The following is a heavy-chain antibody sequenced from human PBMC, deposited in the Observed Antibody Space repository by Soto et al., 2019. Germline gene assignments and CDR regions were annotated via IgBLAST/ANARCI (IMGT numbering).Heavy chain of an antibody. J-gene: IGHJ4*02. CDR3: ARAREDGDYLWGSFRPYYFDY. CDR1: GGSISSGDYY. CDR2: IYYSGSS. D-gene: IGHD3-16*02. Sequence: QVQLQESGPGLVKPSQTLSLTCTVSGGSISSGDYYWSWIRQHPGKGLACIGHIYYSGSSYYNPSLKSRVTISVVTSKNQISLKLSSVTAADTAVYYCARAREDGDYLWGSFRPYYFDYWGQGTLVTVSS. V-gene: IGHV4-31*03.